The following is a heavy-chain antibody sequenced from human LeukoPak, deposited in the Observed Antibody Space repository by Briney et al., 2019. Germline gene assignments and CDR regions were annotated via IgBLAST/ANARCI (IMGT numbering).Heavy chain of an antibody. D-gene: IGHD3-9*01. CDR2: IKEDGSEK. J-gene: IGHJ6*03. CDR1: GFTFSNYW. CDR3: ARDYYDILTGGDYYYYYMDV. Sequence: GGSLRLSCAASGFTFSNYWMSWVRQAPGKGLEWVANIKEDGSEKNYVDSVMGRFTISRDNAKNSLYLQMNSLRAEDTAVYYCARDYYDILTGGDYYYYYMDVWGKGTTVTVSS. V-gene: IGHV3-7*01.